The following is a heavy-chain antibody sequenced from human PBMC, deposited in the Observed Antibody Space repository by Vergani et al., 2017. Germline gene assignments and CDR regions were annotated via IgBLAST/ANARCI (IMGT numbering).Heavy chain of an antibody. V-gene: IGHV1-24*01. J-gene: IGHJ6*02. D-gene: IGHD6-13*01. CDR2: FDPEDGET. CDR1: GYTLTELS. CDR3: ATVLAWRSSWYGPLSTRNYGMDV. Sequence: QVQLVQSGAEVKKPGASVKVSCKVSGYTLTELSMHWVRQAPGKGLEWMGGFDPEDGETTYAQKFQGRVTMTEDTSTDTAYMELSSLRSEDTAVYYCATVLAWRSSWYGPLSTRNYGMDVWSQGP.